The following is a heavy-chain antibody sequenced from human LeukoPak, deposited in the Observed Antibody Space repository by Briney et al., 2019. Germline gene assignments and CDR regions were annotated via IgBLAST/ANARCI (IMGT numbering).Heavy chain of an antibody. D-gene: IGHD3-10*02. CDR2: IRSTGTTT. J-gene: IGHJ6*04. V-gene: IGHV3-48*01. CDR3: AELGITMIGGV. CDR1: GFPFSSYS. Sequence: GGSLRLSCAASGFPFSSYSMNWVRQAPGKGLEWVSYIRSTGTTTYHADSVKGRFAISRDNGKNSLYLQMNSLRAEDTAVYYCAELGITMIGGVWGKGTTVTISS.